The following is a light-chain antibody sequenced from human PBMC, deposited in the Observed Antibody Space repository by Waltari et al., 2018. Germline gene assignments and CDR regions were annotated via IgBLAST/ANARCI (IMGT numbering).Light chain of an antibody. CDR3: QQRSNWPGT. CDR2: AAS. V-gene: IGKV3-11*01. CDR1: QSVRNY. Sequence: DIVLTQSPATLSFSPGDSATLSCRASQSVRNYLAWYQQRPGQAPSLLIYAASNRATGIPARFSGSGSETDFTLTISSLEPEDFAVYYCQQRSNWPGTFGQGTKVEIK. J-gene: IGKJ1*01.